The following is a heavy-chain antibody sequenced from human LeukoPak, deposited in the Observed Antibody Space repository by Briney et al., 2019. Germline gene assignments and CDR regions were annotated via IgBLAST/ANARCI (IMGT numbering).Heavy chain of an antibody. V-gene: IGHV3-53*01. D-gene: IGHD1-14*01. Sequence: GGSLRLSCAASGFTVITNDMTWVRQAPGKGLDWVSVLYRDGNTKYADSVQGRFTISRDNSKNTLYLEMNSLRPDDTAVYYCARGVEPLAANTLVYWGQGTLVTVSS. CDR1: GFTVITND. J-gene: IGHJ4*02. CDR3: ARGVEPLAANTLVY. CDR2: LYRDGNT.